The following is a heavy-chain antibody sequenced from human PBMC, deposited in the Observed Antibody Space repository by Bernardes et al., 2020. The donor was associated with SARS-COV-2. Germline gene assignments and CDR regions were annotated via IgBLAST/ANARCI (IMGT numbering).Heavy chain of an antibody. Sequence: GFLSPSCAASGFTFTQYDMSWVRPAPGKGLEWVSGISGSGNTTYYADSVKGRFTISRDNSKNTLFLQMDSLRAEDTAVYYCAKDDDRPLFGAPGFDSWGQGTLVTVSS. D-gene: IGHD3-3*01. CDR1: GFTFTQYD. CDR3: AKDDDRPLFGAPGFDS. J-gene: IGHJ4*02. CDR2: ISGSGNTT. V-gene: IGHV3-23*01.